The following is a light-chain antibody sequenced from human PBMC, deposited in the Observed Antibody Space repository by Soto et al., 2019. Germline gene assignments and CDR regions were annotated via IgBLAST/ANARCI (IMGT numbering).Light chain of an antibody. J-gene: IGKJ1*01. V-gene: IGKV1-33*01. Sequence: DIQMTQSPSALSASVGDRVTITCRASQSISNWLAWYQQKPGKAPKLLIYDASNLETGVPSRFSGSGSGTDFTFTISSLQPEDIATYYCQQYDNLPTFGQGTKVDIK. CDR2: DAS. CDR1: QSISNW. CDR3: QQYDNLPT.